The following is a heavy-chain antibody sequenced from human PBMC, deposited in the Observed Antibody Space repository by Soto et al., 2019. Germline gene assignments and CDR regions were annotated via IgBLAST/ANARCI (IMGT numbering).Heavy chain of an antibody. CDR2: INSDGSSI. CDR3: VRDRSRDPGVFDF. CDR1: GFTFSSYW. D-gene: IGHD3-10*01. Sequence: GGSLRLSCAASGFTFSSYWIYWVRQAPGKGLVWVSRINSDGSSISYADSVKGRFTISRDNAKNTLYLQMNSLRAEDTAVYYFVRDRSRDPGVFDFCGQGSLVPVSS. J-gene: IGHJ4*02. V-gene: IGHV3-74*01.